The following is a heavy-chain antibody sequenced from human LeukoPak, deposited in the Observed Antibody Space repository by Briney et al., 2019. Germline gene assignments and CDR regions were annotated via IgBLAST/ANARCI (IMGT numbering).Heavy chain of an antibody. Sequence: SETLSLTCTVSGGSISSYYWSWIRQPPGKGMEWIGYIYYSGTTNYNPSLKSRVTISVDTSKNQSSLKLSSVTAADTAVYYCARGVYTAAAQYGYWGQGTLVTVSS. CDR3: ARGVYTAAAQYGY. J-gene: IGHJ4*02. D-gene: IGHD6-13*01. CDR1: GGSISSYY. V-gene: IGHV4-59*01. CDR2: IYYSGTT.